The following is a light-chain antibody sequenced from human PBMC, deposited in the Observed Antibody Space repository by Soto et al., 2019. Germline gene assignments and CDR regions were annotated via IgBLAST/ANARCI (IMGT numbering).Light chain of an antibody. CDR2: ATS. J-gene: IGKJ1*01. CDR3: QDSSTSPWP. V-gene: IGKV3-20*01. Sequence: TQSPGTLSLSPGERATLSCRAVQSVTSTYMAWYQQKPGQAPRLLIYATSIRATGIPDRFRGSGSGTDFTLTISSLEPEDSAVYYCQDSSTSPWPFGQGTKVEIK. CDR1: QSVTSTY.